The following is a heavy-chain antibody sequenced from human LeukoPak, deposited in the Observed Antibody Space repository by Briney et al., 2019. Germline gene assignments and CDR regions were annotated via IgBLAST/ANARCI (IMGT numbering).Heavy chain of an antibody. Sequence: GGSLRLSCAASGFTFSSYGMHWVRQAPGKGLEWVAVIWYDGSNKYYADSVKGRFTISRHNSKNTLYLQMNSLRAEDTAVYYCARGGLSGSYYFDYWGQGTLVTVSS. D-gene: IGHD1-26*01. CDR1: GFTFSSYG. CDR3: ARGGLSGSYYFDY. V-gene: IGHV3-33*01. CDR2: IWYDGSNK. J-gene: IGHJ4*02.